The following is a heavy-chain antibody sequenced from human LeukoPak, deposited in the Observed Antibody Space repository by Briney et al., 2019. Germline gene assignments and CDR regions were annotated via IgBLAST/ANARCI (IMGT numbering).Heavy chain of an antibody. CDR3: ARGWVGCDY. V-gene: IGHV4-31*03. D-gene: IGHD3-16*01. CDR2: IYYNGHT. Sequence: PSETLSLTCTVSGGSISSGGYYWSWIRQHPGKGLEWIGYIYYNGHTYYNPSLKIRVTIAVYTSKNQFSLKLSAVTALDTAVYYSARGWVGCDYWGPGTLVTVSS. J-gene: IGHJ4*02. CDR1: GGSISSGGYY.